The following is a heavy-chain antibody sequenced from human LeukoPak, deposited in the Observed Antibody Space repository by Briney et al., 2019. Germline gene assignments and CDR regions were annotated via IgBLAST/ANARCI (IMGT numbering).Heavy chain of an antibody. Sequence: ASVKVSCKASGGTFSSYAISWVRQAPGQGLEWMGGIIPIFGTANYAQKFQGRVAITTDESTSTAYMELSSLRSEDTAVYYCATSNSGSHAFDIWGQGTMVIVSS. CDR3: ATSNSGSHAFDI. CDR2: IIPIFGTA. J-gene: IGHJ3*02. D-gene: IGHD1-26*01. V-gene: IGHV1-69*05. CDR1: GGTFSSYA.